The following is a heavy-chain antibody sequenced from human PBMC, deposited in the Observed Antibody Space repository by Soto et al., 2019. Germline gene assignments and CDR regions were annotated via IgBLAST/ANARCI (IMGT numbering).Heavy chain of an antibody. V-gene: IGHV1-69*06. CDR1: GCTLKSYA. Sequence: GASVKASSKASGCTLKSYALSCVRQATEKGLEWMGGIIPIFGTANYAQKFQGRVTITADKSTSTAYMELSSLRSEDTAVYYCASKSGYSSSWYIGYYYYGMDVWGQGTTVTVSS. J-gene: IGHJ6*02. CDR3: ASKSGYSSSWYIGYYYYGMDV. CDR2: IIPIFGTA. D-gene: IGHD6-13*01.